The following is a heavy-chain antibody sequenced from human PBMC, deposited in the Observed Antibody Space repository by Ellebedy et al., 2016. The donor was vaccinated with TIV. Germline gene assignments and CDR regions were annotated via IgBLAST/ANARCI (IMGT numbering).Heavy chain of an antibody. V-gene: IGHV3-74*01. Sequence: GESLKISCAASGFTFSSYWMHWVRQAPGKGLVWVSRINSDGSGTTYVDSVKGRFTLSRDNAKNTLYLQMNSLRAEDTSVYYCARGAVTGMTTATFDPWGQGTLVTVSS. CDR2: INSDGSGT. CDR1: GFTFSSYW. J-gene: IGHJ5*02. D-gene: IGHD4-11*01. CDR3: ARGAVTGMTTATFDP.